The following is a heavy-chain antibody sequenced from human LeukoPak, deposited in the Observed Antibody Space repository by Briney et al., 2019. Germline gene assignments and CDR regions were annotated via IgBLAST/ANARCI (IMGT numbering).Heavy chain of an antibody. J-gene: IGHJ4*02. CDR3: AKQLDSGNYYPTGDDY. Sequence: GGSLRLSCAASGFTLSSYATSWVRQAPGTGLEWVSAISGSGADTYYADSVKGRFTISRDASKNTLYLQMNSLRDEDTAVYYCAKQLDSGNYYPTGDDYWGQGTLVTVSS. CDR2: ISGSGADT. D-gene: IGHD3-10*01. CDR1: GFTLSSYA. V-gene: IGHV3-23*01.